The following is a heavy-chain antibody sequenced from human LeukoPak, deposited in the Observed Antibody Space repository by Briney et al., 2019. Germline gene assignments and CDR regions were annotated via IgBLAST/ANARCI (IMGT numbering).Heavy chain of an antibody. V-gene: IGHV4-59*08. Sequence: PSETLSLTCTVSGGSISSSYCSWIRQPPGKGLEWIGYIYHSGSTNYNPSLKSRVTISVDTSKNQFSLKLSSVTAADTAVYYCARQAGCTSGPFDYWGQGTLVTVSS. D-gene: IGHD2-8*01. CDR2: IYHSGST. CDR3: ARQAGCTSGPFDY. CDR1: GGSISSSY. J-gene: IGHJ4*02.